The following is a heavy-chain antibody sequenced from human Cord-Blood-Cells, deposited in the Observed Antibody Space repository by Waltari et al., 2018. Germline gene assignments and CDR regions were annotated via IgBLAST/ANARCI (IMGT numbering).Heavy chain of an antibody. Sequence: ASPRTFSSYAISWVRQAPGQGLEWMGRIIPILGIANYAQKFQGRVTITADKSTSTAYMELSSLRSEDTAVYYCARDLGSGLIDYWGQGTLVTVSS. CDR3: ARDLGSGLIDY. CDR2: IIPILGIA. CDR1: PRTFSSYA. J-gene: IGHJ4*02. V-gene: IGHV1-69*04. D-gene: IGHD7-27*01.